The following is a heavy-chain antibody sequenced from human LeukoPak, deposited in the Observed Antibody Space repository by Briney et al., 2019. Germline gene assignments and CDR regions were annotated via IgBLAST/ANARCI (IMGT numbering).Heavy chain of an antibody. V-gene: IGHV4-39*01. CDR3: ARTDMVRGVIIDY. Sequence: SETLSLTCTVSGGSISSSSYYWGWIRQPPGKGLEWIGSIYYSGSSFDNPALKSRVTISVDTSKNQFSLKLSSVTAADTAVYYCARTDMVRGVIIDYWGQGTLVTVSS. CDR2: IYYSGSS. CDR1: GGSISSSSYY. J-gene: IGHJ4*02. D-gene: IGHD3-10*01.